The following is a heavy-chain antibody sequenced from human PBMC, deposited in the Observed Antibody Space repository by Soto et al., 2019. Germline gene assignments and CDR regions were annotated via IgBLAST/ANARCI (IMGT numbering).Heavy chain of an antibody. V-gene: IGHV1-69*13. Sequence: ASVKVSCKSSGGTFGSQGIAWVRQAPGQGLEWMGGFIAMLGTPTYAKKVQGRATISADESLTSSYLELRSLRSEDTGVYFCARGAMANFDYWGQGTVVTVSS. D-gene: IGHD5-18*01. J-gene: IGHJ4*02. CDR1: GGTFGSQG. CDR2: FIAMLGTP. CDR3: ARGAMANFDY.